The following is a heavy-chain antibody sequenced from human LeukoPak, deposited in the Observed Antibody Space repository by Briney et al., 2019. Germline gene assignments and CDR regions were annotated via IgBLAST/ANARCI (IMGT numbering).Heavy chain of an antibody. CDR1: GDTFNSSA. V-gene: IGHV1-69*04. CDR2: IIPMLGIP. D-gene: IGHD4-17*01. CDR3: AQRLSWLDP. Sequence: GASVKVSCKASGDTFNSSAISWVRQAPGQGLEWVGRIIPMLGIPSYAQNFQGRVTITADTSTNTAFMELSSLRSDDTAVYYCAQRLSWLDPWGQGTRVTVPS. J-gene: IGHJ5*02.